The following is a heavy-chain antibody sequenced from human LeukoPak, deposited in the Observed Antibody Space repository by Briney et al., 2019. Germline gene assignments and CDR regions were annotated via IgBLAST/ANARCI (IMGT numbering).Heavy chain of an antibody. D-gene: IGHD3-3*01. CDR1: GGSVSSGSYY. Sequence: SETLSLTCTVSGGSVSSGSYYWSWIRQPPGKGLEWIGYIYYSGSTNYNPSLKSRVAISVDTSKNQFSLKLSSVTAADTAVYYCARDNYDFWSGYLGGADYYYGMDVWAKGPRSPSP. V-gene: IGHV4-61*01. CDR2: IYYSGST. CDR3: ARDNYDFWSGYLGGADYYYGMDV. J-gene: IGHJ6*02.